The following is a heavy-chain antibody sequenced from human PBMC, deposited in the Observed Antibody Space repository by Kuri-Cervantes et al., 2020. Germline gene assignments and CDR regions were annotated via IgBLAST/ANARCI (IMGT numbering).Heavy chain of an antibody. J-gene: IGHJ6*02. Sequence: LSLTCAASGFTFSNYGMHWVRQAPGKGLEWVAVIWYDGSNKYYADSVKGRFTISRDNSKNTLYLQMNSLRAEDTAVYYCARIRLGAIVATMRVGMDVWGQGTTVTVSS. CDR2: IWYDGSNK. D-gene: IGHD5-12*01. CDR3: ARIRLGAIVATMRVGMDV. V-gene: IGHV3-33*01. CDR1: GFTFSNYG.